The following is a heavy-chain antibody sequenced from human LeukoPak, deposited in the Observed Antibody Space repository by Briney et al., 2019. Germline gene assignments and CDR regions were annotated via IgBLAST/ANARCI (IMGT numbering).Heavy chain of an antibody. Sequence: ASVKVSCKASGYTFTGYYMHWVRQAPGQGLEWMGWINPNSGGTNYAQKFQGRGTMTRDTSISTAYMELSRLRSDDTAVYYCARDHIVGATTSFDYWGQGTLVTVSS. CDR2: INPNSGGT. CDR1: GYTFTGYY. CDR3: ARDHIVGATTSFDY. D-gene: IGHD1-26*01. J-gene: IGHJ4*02. V-gene: IGHV1-2*02.